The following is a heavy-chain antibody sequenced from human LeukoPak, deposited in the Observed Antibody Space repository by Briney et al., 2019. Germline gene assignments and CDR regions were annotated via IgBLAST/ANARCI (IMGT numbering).Heavy chain of an antibody. CDR3: ARHKIVITMLGVRRWFDP. V-gene: IGHV4-34*01. CDR1: GGSFSGDY. CDR2: INRSGRA. D-gene: IGHD3-3*01. J-gene: IGHJ5*02. Sequence: PSETLSLTCAVYGGSFSGDYWSWIRQPPGKGLEWIGDINRSGRAVYNTSLKSRVIISVDTSKNQFSLKVNSVTAADTAVYYCARHKIVITMLGVRRWFDPWGQGTLVAVSS.